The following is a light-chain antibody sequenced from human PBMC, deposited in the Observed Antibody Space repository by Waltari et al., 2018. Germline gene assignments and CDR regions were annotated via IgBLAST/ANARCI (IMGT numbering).Light chain of an antibody. Sequence: SYELTQPPSVSVSPGQTATITCSGDKLGDKDVCWYQQKPGQSPAVVIYPNTKRPSGIPERFSGSNSENTATLTISGTQAMDEADYYCQAWATGTDVIFGGGTKVTVL. V-gene: IGLV3-1*01. J-gene: IGLJ2*01. CDR1: KLGDKD. CDR2: PNT. CDR3: QAWATGTDVI.